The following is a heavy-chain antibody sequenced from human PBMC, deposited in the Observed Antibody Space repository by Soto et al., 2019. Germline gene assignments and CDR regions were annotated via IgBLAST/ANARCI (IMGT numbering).Heavy chain of an antibody. CDR2: IFGGNGNT. V-gene: IGHV1-3*01. CDR3: TREDF. J-gene: IGHJ4*02. CDR1: GYTFTNYV. Sequence: VPFVQSGAEVKRPGASVKLSCKASGYTFTNYVIHWVRQAPGQGLEWMGWIFGGNGNTAYSQKFQGRAPITRDTFASTAYMELSSLTSEDTAVYYCTREDFWGQGTLITVSS.